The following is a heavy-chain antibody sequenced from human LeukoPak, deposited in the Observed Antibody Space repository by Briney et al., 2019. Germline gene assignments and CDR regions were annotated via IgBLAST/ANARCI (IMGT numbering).Heavy chain of an antibody. J-gene: IGHJ4*02. CDR3: ARVYGTSGYYADY. CDR1: GGSISSGDYY. V-gene: IGHV4-30-4*01. D-gene: IGHD3-22*01. Sequence: SQTLSLTCTVSGGSISSGDYYWSWIRQPPGKGLEWIGYISYSGGTYYNPSLKSRVTISLDTSKNQFSLKLSSVTAADTAVYYCARVYGTSGYYADYWGQGTLVTVSS. CDR2: ISYSGGT.